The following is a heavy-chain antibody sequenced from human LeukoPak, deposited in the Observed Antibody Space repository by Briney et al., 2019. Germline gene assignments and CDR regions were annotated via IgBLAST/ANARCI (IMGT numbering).Heavy chain of an antibody. J-gene: IGHJ6*02. CDR1: GYTFTSYG. Sequence: ASVKVSCKASGYTFTSYGISWVRQAPGQGLEWMGWISAYNGNTNYAQKFQGRVTMTRNTSISTAYMELSSLRSEDTAVYYCAREYRGDFWSGYYLYYYGMDVWGQGTTVTVSS. CDR2: ISAYNGNT. V-gene: IGHV1-18*01. CDR3: AREYRGDFWSGYYLYYYGMDV. D-gene: IGHD3-3*01.